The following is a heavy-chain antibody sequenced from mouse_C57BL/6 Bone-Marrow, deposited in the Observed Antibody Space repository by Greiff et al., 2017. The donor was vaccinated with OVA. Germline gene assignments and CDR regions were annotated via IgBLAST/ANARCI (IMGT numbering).Heavy chain of an antibody. CDR3: TPCGALDY. CDR2: IDPENGDT. V-gene: IGHV14-4*01. J-gene: IGHJ4*01. CDR1: GFNIKDDY. Sequence: EVQLQQSGAELVRPGASVKLSCTASGFNIKDDYMHWVKQRPEQGLEWIGWIDPENGDTEYASKFQGKATITADTSSNTAYLQLSSLTSEDTAVYYCTPCGALDYWGQGTSVTVSA.